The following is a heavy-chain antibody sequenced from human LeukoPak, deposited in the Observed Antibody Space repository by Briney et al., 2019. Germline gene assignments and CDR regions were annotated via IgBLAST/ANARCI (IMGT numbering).Heavy chain of an antibody. D-gene: IGHD2-2*02. V-gene: IGHV4-30-4*01. CDR2: IYYSGST. Sequence: SQTLSLTCTVSGGSISSGDYYWSWIRQPPGKGLEWIGYIYYSGSTYYNPSLKSRVTISVDTSKNQFSLKLSSVTAADTAVYYCARGARDLGYCSSTSCYNYFDYWGQETLVTVSS. CDR3: ARGARDLGYCSSTSCYNYFDY. J-gene: IGHJ4*02. CDR1: GGSISSGDYY.